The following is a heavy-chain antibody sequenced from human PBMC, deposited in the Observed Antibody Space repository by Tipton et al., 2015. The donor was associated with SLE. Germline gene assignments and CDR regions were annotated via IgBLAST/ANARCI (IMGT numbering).Heavy chain of an antibody. Sequence: GSLRLSCAASGFTFSSYWMHWVRQAPGKGLVWVSRIYTDGSRTHYADSVRGRFTISRDNAKNTLYLQMNSLRAEDTAAYYCARGESSGYYVDYWGHGTLVTGSS. V-gene: IGHV3-74*01. D-gene: IGHD3-22*01. J-gene: IGHJ4*01. CDR2: IYTDGSRT. CDR3: ARGESSGYYVDY. CDR1: GFTFSSYW.